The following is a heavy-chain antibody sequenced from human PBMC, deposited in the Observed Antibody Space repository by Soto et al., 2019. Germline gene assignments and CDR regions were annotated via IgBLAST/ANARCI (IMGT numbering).Heavy chain of an antibody. CDR2: ISGNGAGT. J-gene: IGHJ4*02. Sequence: EVRLLESGGDLVQPGGSLRLSCAASGFTFGDYAMSWVRRAPGKGLEWVSGISGNGAGTFYSDSVKGRFTISRDNSKHTLYPQMNRLRAEDTAIYYCAFGRAGEVLVNFDYWGQGTLVTVSS. V-gene: IGHV3-23*01. D-gene: IGHD3-16*01. CDR3: AFGRAGEVLVNFDY. CDR1: GFTFGDYA.